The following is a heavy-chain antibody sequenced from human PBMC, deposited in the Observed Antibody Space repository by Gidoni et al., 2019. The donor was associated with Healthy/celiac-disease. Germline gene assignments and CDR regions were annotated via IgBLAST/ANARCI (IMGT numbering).Heavy chain of an antibody. V-gene: IGHV3-21*01. CDR3: ARGGRATVTTNFDY. CDR2: ISSSSSYI. CDR1: GFTFSSYS. J-gene: IGHJ4*02. D-gene: IGHD4-17*01. Sequence: EVQLVESGGGLVKPGGSLSLYCAASGFTFSSYSMNWVRQAPGKGLEWVSSISSSSSYIYYADSVKGRFTISRDNAKNSLYLQMNSLRAEDTAVYYCARGGRATVTTNFDYWGQGTLVTVSS.